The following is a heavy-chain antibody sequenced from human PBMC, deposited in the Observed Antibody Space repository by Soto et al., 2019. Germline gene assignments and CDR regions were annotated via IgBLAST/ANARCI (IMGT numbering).Heavy chain of an antibody. CDR3: ARGVGTLDY. J-gene: IGHJ4*02. V-gene: IGHV3-48*02. CDR2: ISLSSTII. CDR1: GFTFSQYS. Sequence: RRLSCAASGFTFSQYSMNWVRQAPGKGLDWLSYISLSSTIIYYADSVKGRFTISRDNAKNSLYLQMNSLRDEDSAVYFCARGVGTLDYWGQGTLVTVSS.